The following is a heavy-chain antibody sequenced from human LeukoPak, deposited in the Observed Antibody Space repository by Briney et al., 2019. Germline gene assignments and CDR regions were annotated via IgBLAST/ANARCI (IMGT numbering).Heavy chain of an antibody. Sequence: SETLSLTCAVSGGSISSSNWWSWVRPPPGKGLEWIGEMYYSGSTNYNPSLKSRVTISGDKSKNQFSLQLSSVTAAHTAVYYCARDYRQGYSYGFPAFDIWGQGTMVTVSS. D-gene: IGHD5-18*01. CDR1: GGSISSSNW. J-gene: IGHJ3*02. V-gene: IGHV4-4*02. CDR2: MYYSGST. CDR3: ARDYRQGYSYGFPAFDI.